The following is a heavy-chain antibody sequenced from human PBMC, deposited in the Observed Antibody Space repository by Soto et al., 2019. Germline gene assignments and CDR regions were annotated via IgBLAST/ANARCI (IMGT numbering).Heavy chain of an antibody. D-gene: IGHD6-19*01. CDR3: ARDVAGWLVRYYYYGMDV. J-gene: IGHJ6*02. Sequence: PGGSLRLSCAASGFTFSSYAMHWVRQAPGKGLEWVAVISYDGSNKYYADSVKGRFTISRDNSKNTLYLQMNSLRAEDTAVYYCARDVAGWLVRYYYYGMDVWGQGTTVTVSS. CDR2: ISYDGSNK. CDR1: GFTFSSYA. V-gene: IGHV3-30-3*01.